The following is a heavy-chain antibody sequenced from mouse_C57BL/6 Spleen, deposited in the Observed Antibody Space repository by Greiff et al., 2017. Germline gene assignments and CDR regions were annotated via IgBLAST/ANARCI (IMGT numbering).Heavy chain of an antibody. J-gene: IGHJ2*01. CDR3: ARGEDYGNFDY. Sequence: EVKLVESGGGLVKPGGSLKLSCAASGFTFSDYGMHWVRQAPEKGLEWVAYISSGSSTNYYADTVKGRFTISRDNAKNTLYLQMSSLRSEDTAMYYCARGEDYGNFDYWGQGTTLTVSS. CDR1: GFTFSDYG. D-gene: IGHD2-1*01. CDR2: ISSGSSTN. V-gene: IGHV5-17*01.